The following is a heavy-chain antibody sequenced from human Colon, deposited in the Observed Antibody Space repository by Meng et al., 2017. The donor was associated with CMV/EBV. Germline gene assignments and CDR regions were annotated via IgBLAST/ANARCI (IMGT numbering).Heavy chain of an antibody. J-gene: IGHJ5*02. CDR2: INPNSGNT. Sequence: ASVKVSCKASGYTFTGYYMHWVRQAPGQGLEWLGWINPNSGNTGYAQKFQGRVTMTRNTSISTAYMELSSLRSEDTAVYYCARGQIGLDPWGQGTLVTVSS. CDR3: ARGQIGLDP. CDR1: GYTFTGYY. D-gene: IGHD2/OR15-2a*01. V-gene: IGHV1-8*02.